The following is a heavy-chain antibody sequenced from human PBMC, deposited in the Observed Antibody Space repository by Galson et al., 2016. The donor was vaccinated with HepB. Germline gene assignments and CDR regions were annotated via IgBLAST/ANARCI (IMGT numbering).Heavy chain of an antibody. CDR3: AKGRSLSAAVSIWFDP. CDR2: ISGSGGST. V-gene: IGHV3-23*01. CDR1: GFTFSNYA. Sequence: SLRLSCAASGFTFSNYAMSWVRQAPGKGLEWVSSISGSGGSTFYADSVEGRFTISRDNSKNTLSLQMNSLRAEDTALYYCAKGRSLSAAVSIWFDPWGQGTLVTVSS. J-gene: IGHJ5*02. D-gene: IGHD6-13*01.